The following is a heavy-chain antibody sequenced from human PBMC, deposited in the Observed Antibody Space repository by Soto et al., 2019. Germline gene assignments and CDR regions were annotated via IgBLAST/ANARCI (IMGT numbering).Heavy chain of an antibody. V-gene: IGHV4-4*07. CDR3: ARDGQGDPMVRGVMYYFDY. CDR1: GGSINNYY. J-gene: IGHJ4*02. CDR2: IYSTGNT. D-gene: IGHD3-10*01. Sequence: PSETLSLTCTVSGGSINNYYWSWIRQPAGKGLTWIGRIYSTGNTNYNPPLRSRVTMSVDPSKNQISLKLSSVTAADTAVYYCARDGQGDPMVRGVMYYFDYWGQGTLVTVSS.